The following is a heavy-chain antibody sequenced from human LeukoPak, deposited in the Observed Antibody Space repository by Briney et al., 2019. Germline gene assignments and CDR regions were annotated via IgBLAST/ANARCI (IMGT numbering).Heavy chain of an antibody. V-gene: IGHV3-21*01. CDR2: ISSSSSYI. Sequence: GGSLRLSCAASGFTFSSYSMNWVRQAPGKGLEWVSSISSSSSYIYYADSVKGRFTISRDNSKNTLYLQMNSLRAEDTAVYYCAREGDCSGGSCYHPLDSWGQGTLVTVSS. D-gene: IGHD2-15*01. J-gene: IGHJ4*02. CDR1: GFTFSSYS. CDR3: AREGDCSGGSCYHPLDS.